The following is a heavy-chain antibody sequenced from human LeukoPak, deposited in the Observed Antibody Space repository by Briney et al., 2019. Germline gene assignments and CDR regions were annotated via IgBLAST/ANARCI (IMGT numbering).Heavy chain of an antibody. V-gene: IGHV3-23*01. CDR2: ISGSGGST. CDR3: AKDRWSGYQLLYYFDY. Sequence: GGSLRLSCAASGFTFSSYAMIWVRQAPGKGLEWVSGISGSGGSTYYADSVKGRFTISRDNFKNTLYLQMNSLRAEDTAVYYCAKDRWSGYQLLYYFDYWGQGTLVTVSS. CDR1: GFTFSSYA. J-gene: IGHJ4*02. D-gene: IGHD3-3*01.